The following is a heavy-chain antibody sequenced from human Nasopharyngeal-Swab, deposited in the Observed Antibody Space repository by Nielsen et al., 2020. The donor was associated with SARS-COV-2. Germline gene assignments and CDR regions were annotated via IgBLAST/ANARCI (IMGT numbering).Heavy chain of an antibody. V-gene: IGHV4-59*13. J-gene: IGHJ4*02. CDR3: ARVVARPYVWGSYRSHDY. CDR2: IYYSGST. CDR1: GGSISSYY. D-gene: IGHD3-16*02. Sequence: GSLRLSCTVSGGSISSYYWSWIRQPPGKGLEWIGYIYYSGSTNYNPSLKSRVTISVDTSKNQFSLKLSSVTAADTAVYYCARVVARPYVWGSYRSHDYWGQGTLVTVSS.